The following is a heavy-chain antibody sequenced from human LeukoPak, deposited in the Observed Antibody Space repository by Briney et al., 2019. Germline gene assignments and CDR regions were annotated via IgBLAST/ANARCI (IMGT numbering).Heavy chain of an antibody. V-gene: IGHV5-51*01. D-gene: IGHD6-25*01. J-gene: IGHJ3*02. CDR2: TYPGDSDT. Sequence: GESLKISCKGSGYSFTSYWIGWVRQMPGKGLEWMGITYPGDSDTRYSPSFQGQVTISADKSISTAYLQWSSLKASDTAMYYCARSIFFFGHYSSVGGAFDIWGQGTMITVSS. CDR3: ARSIFFFGHYSSVGGAFDI. CDR1: GYSFTSYW.